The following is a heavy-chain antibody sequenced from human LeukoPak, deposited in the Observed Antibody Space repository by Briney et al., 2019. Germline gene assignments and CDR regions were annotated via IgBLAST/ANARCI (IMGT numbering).Heavy chain of an antibody. J-gene: IGHJ4*02. CDR2: ISGSGGST. D-gene: IGHD3-10*01. V-gene: IGHV3-23*01. Sequence: GGSLRLSCAASGFTFSSYAMSWVRQAPGKGLEWVPAISGSGGSTYYADSVKGRFTISRDNSKNTLYLQMNSLRAEDTAVYYCAKVGDSMVRGVRFYDYWGQGTLVTVSS. CDR3: AKVGDSMVRGVRFYDY. CDR1: GFTFSSYA.